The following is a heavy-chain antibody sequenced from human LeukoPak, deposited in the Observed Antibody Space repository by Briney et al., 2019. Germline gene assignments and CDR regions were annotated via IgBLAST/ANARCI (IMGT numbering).Heavy chain of an antibody. CDR1: GFTLSRYS. J-gene: IGHJ4*02. V-gene: IGHV3-21*01. CDR2: ITSSSENI. D-gene: IGHD1-26*01. CDR3: TRGRIVGASTSFDS. Sequence: PGRSLRLSCAASGFTLSRYSMHWVRQAPGKGLEWGSSITSSSENIYYADSLKGRFTISRDDAKNSLYLQINSLRAEDTAVYYCTRGRIVGASTSFDSWGQGTLVTVSS.